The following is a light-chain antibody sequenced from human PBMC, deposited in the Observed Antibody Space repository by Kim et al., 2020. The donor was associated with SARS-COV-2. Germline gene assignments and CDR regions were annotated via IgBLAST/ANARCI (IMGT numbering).Light chain of an antibody. Sequence: DIQMTQSPSTLSASVGDRVTITCRASQSIGSWLACYQQEPGKAPYLLIYKASSLESGVPSRFSGSGSGTEFTLTISSLQPGDSASYYCQEYNSYPLTFGGVTKVDIK. CDR1: QSIGSW. J-gene: IGKJ4*01. V-gene: IGKV1-5*03. CDR2: KAS. CDR3: QEYNSYPLT.